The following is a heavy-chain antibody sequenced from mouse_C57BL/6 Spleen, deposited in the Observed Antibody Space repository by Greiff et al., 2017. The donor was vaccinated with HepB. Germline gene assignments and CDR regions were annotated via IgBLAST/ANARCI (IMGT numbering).Heavy chain of an antibody. Sequence: QVQLQQSGAELVMPGASVKLSCKASGYTFTSYWMHWVKQRPGQGLEWIGEIDPSDSYTNYNQKFKGKSTLTVDKSSSTAYMQLSSLTSEDSAVYYCARGLRYFDVWGTGTTVTVSS. D-gene: IGHD2-13*01. CDR1: GYTFTSYW. V-gene: IGHV1-69*01. CDR3: ARGLRYFDV. CDR2: IDPSDSYT. J-gene: IGHJ1*03.